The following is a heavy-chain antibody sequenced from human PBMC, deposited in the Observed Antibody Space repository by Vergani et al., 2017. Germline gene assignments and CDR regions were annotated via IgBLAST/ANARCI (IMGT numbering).Heavy chain of an antibody. Sequence: QVQLQESGPGLVKPSQTLSLTCTVSGGSISSGGYYWSWIRQHPGKGLEWIGYIYYSGSTNYNPSLKSRVTISVDTSKNQFSLKLSSVTAADTAVYYCARVYYYGSGSYGWFDPWGQGTLVTVSS. CDR3: ARVYYYGSGSYGWFDP. J-gene: IGHJ5*02. CDR2: IYYSGST. V-gene: IGHV4-31*03. D-gene: IGHD3-10*01. CDR1: GGSISSGGYY.